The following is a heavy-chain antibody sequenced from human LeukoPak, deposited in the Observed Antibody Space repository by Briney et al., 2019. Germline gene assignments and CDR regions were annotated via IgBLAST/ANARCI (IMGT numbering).Heavy chain of an antibody. D-gene: IGHD3-10*01. V-gene: IGHV3-9*01. Sequence: GGSLRLSCTASESTFDHAMHWVRQTPGKGLEWVSGIGWNSARTGYADSVRGRFTISRDNAKNSLYLQMNSLRAEDTAVYYCARASGGTMVRGVIIPGAFDIWGQGTMVTVSS. CDR3: ARASGGTMVRGVIIPGAFDI. J-gene: IGHJ3*02. CDR2: IGWNSART. CDR1: ESTFDHA.